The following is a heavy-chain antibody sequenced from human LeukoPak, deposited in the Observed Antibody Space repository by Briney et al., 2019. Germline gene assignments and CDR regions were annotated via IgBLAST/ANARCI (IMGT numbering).Heavy chain of an antibody. CDR2: IYYSGST. D-gene: IGHD1-1*01. CDR1: GGSISSGGYY. J-gene: IGHJ4*02. Sequence: SETLSLTCAVSGGSISSGGYYWSWIRQHPGKGLEWIGYIYYSGSTYYNPSLKSRVTILVDTSKNQFSLKLSSVTAADTAVYYCARIRRGRGTDYWGQGTLVTVSS. CDR3: ARIRRGRGTDY. V-gene: IGHV4-31*11.